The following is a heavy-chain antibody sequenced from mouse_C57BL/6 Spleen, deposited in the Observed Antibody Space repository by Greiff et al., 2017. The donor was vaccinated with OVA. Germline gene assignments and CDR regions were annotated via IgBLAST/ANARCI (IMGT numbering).Heavy chain of an antibody. CDR3: TTLVITTVVSGAY. D-gene: IGHD1-1*01. V-gene: IGHV14-1*01. CDR2: IDPEDGDT. CDR1: GFNIKDYY. Sequence: EVQLQQSGAELVRPGASVKLSCTASGFNIKDYYMHWVKQRPEQGLEWIGRIDPEDGDTEYAPKFQGKATMTADTSSNTAYLQLSSLTSEDTAVYYCTTLVITTVVSGAYWGQGTLVTVSA. J-gene: IGHJ3*01.